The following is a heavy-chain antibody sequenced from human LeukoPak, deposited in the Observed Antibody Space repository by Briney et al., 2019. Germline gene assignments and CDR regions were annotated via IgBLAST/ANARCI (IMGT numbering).Heavy chain of an antibody. Sequence: GASVKVSCKASGYTFSTYAISWVRQAPGQGLEWMGWISAYNGNTNYAQKFQGRVTMTEDTSTDTAYMELSSLRSEDTAVYYCATENDYEFYWGQGTLVTVSS. CDR1: GYTFSTYA. D-gene: IGHD4-17*01. CDR2: ISAYNGNT. CDR3: ATENDYEFY. V-gene: IGHV1-18*01. J-gene: IGHJ4*02.